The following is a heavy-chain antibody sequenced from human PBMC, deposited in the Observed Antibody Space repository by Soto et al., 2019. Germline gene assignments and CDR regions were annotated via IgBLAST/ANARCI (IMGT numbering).Heavy chain of an antibody. CDR1: GGSISSYY. D-gene: IGHD3-10*01. CDR3: ARLYYGLGSYPKIVHMDV. J-gene: IGHJ6*03. CDR2: IYYSGST. V-gene: IGHV4-59*08. Sequence: SETLSLTCTVSGGSISSYYWSWIRQPPGKGPEWIGYIYYSGSTNYNPSLKSRVTISVDTSKNQFSLKLSSVTAADTAVYYCARLYYGLGSYPKIVHMDVWGKGTTVTVSS.